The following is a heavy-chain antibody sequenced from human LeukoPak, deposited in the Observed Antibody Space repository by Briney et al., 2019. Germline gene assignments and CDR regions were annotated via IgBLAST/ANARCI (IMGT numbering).Heavy chain of an antibody. CDR3: ARGRGYNAFDI. CDR2: INHSGST. CDR1: GGSFSGYY. J-gene: IGHJ3*02. V-gene: IGHV4-34*01. Sequence: SETLSLTCAVYGGSFSGYYWSWIRQPPGKGLEWIGEINHSGSTNYNPSLKSRVTISVDTSQNQFSLKLSSVTAADTAIYYCARGRGYNAFDIWGQGTIVTVSS. D-gene: IGHD5-18*01.